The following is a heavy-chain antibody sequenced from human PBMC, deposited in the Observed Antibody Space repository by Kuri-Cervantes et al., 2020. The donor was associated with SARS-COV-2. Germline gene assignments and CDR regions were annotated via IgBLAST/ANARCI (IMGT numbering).Heavy chain of an antibody. CDR1: GGSISSYY. CDR2: IYYSGST. D-gene: IGHD1-26*01. V-gene: IGHV4-59*01. Sequence: GSLRLSCTVSGGSISSYYWSWIRQPPGKGLEWIGYIYYSGSTNYNPSLKSRATISVDTSKNQFSLKLSSVTAADTAVYYCARREYWYFDLWGRGTLVTVSS. J-gene: IGHJ2*01. CDR3: ARREYWYFDL.